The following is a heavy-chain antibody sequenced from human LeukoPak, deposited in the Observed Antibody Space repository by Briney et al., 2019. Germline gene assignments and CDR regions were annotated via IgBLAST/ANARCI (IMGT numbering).Heavy chain of an antibody. CDR2: ISTYNGNT. J-gene: IGHJ4*02. V-gene: IGHV1-18*01. CDR3: ARDRMDTGTSFGY. Sequence: GASVKVSCRSSGYTFTTYGITWVRQAPGQGLEWMGWISTYNGNTNYAQKLQGRVTMTTDTSTSTAYMELRSLRSDDTAMYYCARDRMDTGTSFGYWGQGTLVTVSS. CDR1: GYTFTTYG. D-gene: IGHD5-18*01.